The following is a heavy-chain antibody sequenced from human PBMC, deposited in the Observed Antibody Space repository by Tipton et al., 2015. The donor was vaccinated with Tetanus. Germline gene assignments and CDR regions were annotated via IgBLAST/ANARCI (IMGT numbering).Heavy chain of an antibody. CDR2: ISYSGST. J-gene: IGHJ6*02. V-gene: IGHV4-59*12. Sequence: TLSLTCTVSGGSINNYYWSWIRQPPGKGLEWIGYISYSGSTNSNPSLKSRVTISVDASKNQFSLELTSVTAADTAVYYCARVVEVAVAGMGLYYYYGMDVWGQGTTVTVS. CDR3: ARVVEVAVAGMGLYYYYGMDV. D-gene: IGHD6-19*01. CDR1: GGSINNYY.